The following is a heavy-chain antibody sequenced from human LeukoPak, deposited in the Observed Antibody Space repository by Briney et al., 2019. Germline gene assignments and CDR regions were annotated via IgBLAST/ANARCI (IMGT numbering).Heavy chain of an antibody. J-gene: IGHJ3*02. Sequence: SETLSLTCTVSGGSISSYYWSWIRQSPGKGLEWIGYIYYSGSTNYNPSLKSRVTMSADTSKNQFSLKLGSVTAADTAVYYCARGRSGGPRVFDIWGQGTMVTVSS. V-gene: IGHV4-59*01. D-gene: IGHD1-26*01. CDR1: GGSISSYY. CDR2: IYYSGST. CDR3: ARGRSGGPRVFDI.